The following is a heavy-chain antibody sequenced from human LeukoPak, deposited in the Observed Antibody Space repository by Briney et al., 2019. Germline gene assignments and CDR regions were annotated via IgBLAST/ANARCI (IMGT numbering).Heavy chain of an antibody. CDR1: GFTFSHYA. CDR3: ARGEPSGWEYYFDY. D-gene: IGHD6-19*01. CDR2: ISGSGGST. V-gene: IGHV3-23*01. J-gene: IGHJ4*02. Sequence: GGSLRLSCAASGFTFSHYAMSWVRQAPGKGLEWVSVISGSGGSTYYADSVKGRFTISRDNSKNTLYLQMNSLRAEDTAVYYCARGEPSGWEYYFDYWGQGTLVTVSS.